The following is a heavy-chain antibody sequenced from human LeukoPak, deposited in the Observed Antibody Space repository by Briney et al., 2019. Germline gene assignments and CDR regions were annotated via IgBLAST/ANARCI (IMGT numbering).Heavy chain of an antibody. V-gene: IGHV4-39*01. CDR2: IYYSGTT. D-gene: IGHD2-15*01. J-gene: IGHJ4*02. Sequence: SQTLSLTCPVSGGSITSSSSYWGWIRQPPGKGLEWIGTIYYSGTTYYNPSLKSRVTISIDAAKNQFSLMLTSVTAADTAVYYCARLVPPGGGDCTGSNCHIVYYFDYWGQGTLVTVSS. CDR1: GGSITSSSSY. CDR3: ARLVPPGGGDCTGSNCHIVYYFDY.